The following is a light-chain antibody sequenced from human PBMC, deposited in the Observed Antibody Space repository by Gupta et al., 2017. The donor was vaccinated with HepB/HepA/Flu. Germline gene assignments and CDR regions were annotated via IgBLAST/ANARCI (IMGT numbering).Light chain of an antibody. J-gene: IGKJ2*01. CDR3: QQYDYFVPRS. Sequence: DIQMTQSPSSLSVSVGDRGTISCQASQDISNFLNWYQVKPGKAPKLLIYDASNWETGVPSRFSGSGYGTDFTFTISSLQHEDIATYFCQQYDYFVPRSFGQGTKLEIK. V-gene: IGKV1-33*01. CDR2: DAS. CDR1: QDISNF.